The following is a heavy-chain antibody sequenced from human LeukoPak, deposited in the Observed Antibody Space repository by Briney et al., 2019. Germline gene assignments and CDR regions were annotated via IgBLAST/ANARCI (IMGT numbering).Heavy chain of an antibody. V-gene: IGHV3-30-3*01. D-gene: IGHD1-26*01. Sequence: GGSLRLSCAASGFTFSSYAMHWVRQAPGKGLEWAAVISSDGNTKYYADSVKGRFTISRDNSNNTLYLQMNSLRADDTAIYYCARRRIVGSTDDAFDIWGQGTMGTLSS. CDR1: GFTFSSYA. J-gene: IGHJ3*02. CDR3: ARRRIVGSTDDAFDI. CDR2: ISSDGNTK.